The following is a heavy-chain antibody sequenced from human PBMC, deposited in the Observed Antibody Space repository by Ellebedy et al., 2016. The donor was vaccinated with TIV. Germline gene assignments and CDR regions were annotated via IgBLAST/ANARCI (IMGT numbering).Heavy chain of an antibody. CDR2: INPNSGGT. Sequence: ASVKVSXKASGYTFTGYYMHWVRQAPGQGLEWMGWINPNSGGTNYAQKFQGWVTMTRDTSISTAYMELSRLRSDDTAVYYCARSPYCSGGSCWVGAFDIWGQGTMVTVSS. CDR3: ARSPYCSGGSCWVGAFDI. J-gene: IGHJ3*02. CDR1: GYTFTGYY. V-gene: IGHV1-2*04. D-gene: IGHD2-15*01.